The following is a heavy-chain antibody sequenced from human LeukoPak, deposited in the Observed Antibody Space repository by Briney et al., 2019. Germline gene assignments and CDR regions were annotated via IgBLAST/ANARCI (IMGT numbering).Heavy chain of an antibody. CDR2: ISHDGTVK. J-gene: IGHJ3*02. CDR3: AKVEQLDYYDSSGYREGAFDI. Sequence: PGGSLRLSCVASGFTFSRHGMQWVRQAPGKGPEWVAVISHDGTVKHYSDSVKGRFTISRDNSKNTLYLQMNSLRAEDTAVYYCAKVEQLDYYDSSGYREGAFDIWGQGTMVTVSS. CDR1: GFTFSRHG. D-gene: IGHD3-22*01. V-gene: IGHV3-30*18.